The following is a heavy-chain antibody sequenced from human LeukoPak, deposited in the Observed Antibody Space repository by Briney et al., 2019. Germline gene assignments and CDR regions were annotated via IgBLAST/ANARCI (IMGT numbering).Heavy chain of an antibody. Sequence: PSETLSLTCTVSGGSISSYYWSWIRQPAGKGLEWIGRIYTSGSTNYNPSLKSRVTMSVDTSKNQFSLKLSSVTAADTAVYYCARVARVYYDSSGYYPNWGQGTLVTVSS. V-gene: IGHV4-4*07. CDR3: ARVARVYYDSSGYYPN. D-gene: IGHD3-22*01. CDR2: IYTSGST. CDR1: GGSISSYY. J-gene: IGHJ4*02.